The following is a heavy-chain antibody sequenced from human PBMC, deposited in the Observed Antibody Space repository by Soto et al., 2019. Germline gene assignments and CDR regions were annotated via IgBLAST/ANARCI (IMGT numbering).Heavy chain of an antibody. CDR3: ARRYSGWLDV. CDR1: GGSISSSSYY. J-gene: IGHJ6*04. CDR2: IYYSGST. V-gene: IGHV4-39*01. D-gene: IGHD3-10*01. Sequence: SETLSLTCTVSGGSISSSSYYWGWIRQPPGKGLEWIGSIYYSGSTYYNPSLKSRVTISVDTSKNQFSLKLSSVTAADTAVYYCARRYSGWLDVWGKGTTVTVSS.